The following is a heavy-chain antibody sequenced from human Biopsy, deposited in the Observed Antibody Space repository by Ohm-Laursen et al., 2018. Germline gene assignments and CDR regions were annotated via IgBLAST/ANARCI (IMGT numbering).Heavy chain of an antibody. CDR3: ATKLTGYFHH. Sequence: SSVKVSCKASGGTFINYAISWVRQAPGQGLEWLGGNIPILGTGNYAHQFQDRVTVVADTSTSTATMELRSLRSDDTVVYYCATKLTGYFHHWGQGTLVIVSS. CDR1: GGTFINYA. D-gene: IGHD3-9*01. CDR2: NIPILGTG. V-gene: IGHV1-69*06. J-gene: IGHJ1*01.